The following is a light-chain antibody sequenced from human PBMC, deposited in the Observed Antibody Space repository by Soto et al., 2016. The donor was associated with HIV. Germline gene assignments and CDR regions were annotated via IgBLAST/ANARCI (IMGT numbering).Light chain of an antibody. CDR3: QVWDSSSDYV. Sequence: SYVLTQPPSVSVAPGKTAKITCGGNDMGTKGVNWFQQKPGQAPVLVVYDNTDRPSGIPERFSGSNSGNTATLTISRIEAGDEADYYCQVWDSSSDYVFGPGTQVTVL. V-gene: IGLV3-21*03. CDR1: DMGTKG. CDR2: DNT. J-gene: IGLJ1*01.